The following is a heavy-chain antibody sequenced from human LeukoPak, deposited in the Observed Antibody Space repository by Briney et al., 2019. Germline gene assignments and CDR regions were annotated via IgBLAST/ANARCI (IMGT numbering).Heavy chain of an antibody. Sequence: ASVKVSCKASGYTFTSYGISWVRQAPGQGLEWMGWISAYNGNTNYAQKLQGRVTMTTDTSTSTAYMELRSLRSDDTAVYYCAREAPGYDFLEWLPNYYYYMDVWGKGTTVTVSS. V-gene: IGHV1-18*01. J-gene: IGHJ6*03. D-gene: IGHD3-3*01. CDR3: AREAPGYDFLEWLPNYYYYMDV. CDR2: ISAYNGNT. CDR1: GYTFTSYG.